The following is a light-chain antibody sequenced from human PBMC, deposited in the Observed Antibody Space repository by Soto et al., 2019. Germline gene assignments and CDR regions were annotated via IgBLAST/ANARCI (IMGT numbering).Light chain of an antibody. CDR3: QVWDTSTVL. Sequence: SYELAQPLSVSVALGQTARITCTENNFGTKNVNWYQQKPGQAPMLVIYRDNRRPSGIPERFSGSNSGNTATLTISGAQAGDEADFYCQVWDTSTVLFGGGTKLTVL. CDR1: NFGTKN. J-gene: IGLJ3*02. V-gene: IGLV3-9*01. CDR2: RDN.